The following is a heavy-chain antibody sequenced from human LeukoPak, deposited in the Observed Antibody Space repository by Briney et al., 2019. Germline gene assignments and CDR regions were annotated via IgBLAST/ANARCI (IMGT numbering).Heavy chain of an antibody. J-gene: IGHJ6*03. V-gene: IGHV3-21*01. Sequence: GGSLRLSCAASGLSFSDSSLNWVRQAPGTGLQWVASISSSGSYIYYADSLKGRFTISRDNSENSLYLQMNSLRAEDTAVYYCAKDRATSNYMDVWGKGTTVTISS. CDR1: GLSFSDSS. D-gene: IGHD5-12*01. CDR2: ISSSGSYI. CDR3: AKDRATSNYMDV.